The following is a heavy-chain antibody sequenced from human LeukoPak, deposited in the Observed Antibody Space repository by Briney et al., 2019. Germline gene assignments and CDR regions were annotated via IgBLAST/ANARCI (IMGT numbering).Heavy chain of an antibody. Sequence: ALRLSCAGSGFIFNNYAMHWVRQPPGKGLEWVSGISWNNGSIDYADSVKGRFTISRDNAKNSLYLQMNSLRVEDTAFYYCAKDNRRHYTSGPNPDSLHWGQGALVTVSS. CDR3: AKDNRRHYTSGPNPDSLH. CDR2: ISWNNGSI. CDR1: GFIFNNYA. D-gene: IGHD6-19*01. V-gene: IGHV3-9*01. J-gene: IGHJ4*02.